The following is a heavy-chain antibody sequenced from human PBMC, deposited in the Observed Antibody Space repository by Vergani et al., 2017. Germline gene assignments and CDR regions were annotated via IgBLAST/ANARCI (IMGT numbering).Heavy chain of an antibody. J-gene: IGHJ6*03. V-gene: IGHV4-34*01. CDR2: INHSGST. D-gene: IGHD6-6*01. CDR3: ALIRIAARGRVWNYYMDV. CDR1: GGSFSGYY. Sequence: QVQLQQWGAGLLKPSETLSLTCAVSGGSFSGYYWSWIRQPPGKGLEWIGEINHSGSTNYNPSLKSRVTISVDTSKNQFSLKLSPVTAADTAVYYCALIRIAARGRVWNYYMDVWGKGTTVTVSS.